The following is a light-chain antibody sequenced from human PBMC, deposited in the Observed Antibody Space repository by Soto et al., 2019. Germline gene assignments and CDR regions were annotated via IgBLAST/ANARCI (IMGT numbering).Light chain of an antibody. CDR3: HQRQSWPRT. V-gene: IGKV3-11*01. J-gene: IGKJ1*01. Sequence: EIVLTQSPATLSSSPGETATLSCRASQYVGTRLAWYQHKPGQAPRLLIYYTSNRATGIPARFSGSGSGTEFTLTINSLAPEDFAIYYCHQRQSWPRTFGQGTKVGIK. CDR1: QYVGTR. CDR2: YTS.